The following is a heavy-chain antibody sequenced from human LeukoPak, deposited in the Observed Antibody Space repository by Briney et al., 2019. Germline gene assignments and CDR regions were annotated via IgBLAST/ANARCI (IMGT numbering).Heavy chain of an antibody. V-gene: IGHV3-21*06. CDR2: IISSSSYI. Sequence: PGGSLRLSCAASGFTFSSYSMSWVRQAPGKGLGWVSSIISSSSYIYYAESVKGRITISRDNAKNSLYLQMNRLRAEDTAVYYSARVCSSSSHYYYYYMDVWGKGTTVTVSS. CDR1: GFTFSSYS. CDR3: ARVCSSSSHYYYYYMDV. D-gene: IGHD6-6*01. J-gene: IGHJ6*03.